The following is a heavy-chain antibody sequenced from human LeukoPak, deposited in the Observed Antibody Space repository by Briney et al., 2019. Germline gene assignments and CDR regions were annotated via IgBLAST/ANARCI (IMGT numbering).Heavy chain of an antibody. CDR1: GGSISTRDHY. CDR3: ARRMGSGATSPRPFDY. CDR2: IGYTGTT. V-gene: IGHV4-39*02. J-gene: IGHJ4*02. D-gene: IGHD2-8*02. Sequence: PSETLSLTCTVTGGSISTRDHYCGWPRQPPGKGLEWIGSIGYTGTTNSNPSLKSRFTLSVDPSKTHVSLTLSSVTAADTAVYFCARRMGSGATSPRPFDYWGQGTLVTVSS.